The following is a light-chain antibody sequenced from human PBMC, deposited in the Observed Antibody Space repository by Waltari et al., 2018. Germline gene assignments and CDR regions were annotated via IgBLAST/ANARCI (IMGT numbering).Light chain of an antibody. CDR2: GAS. CDR3: QLYGNSPT. Sequence: EIVLTQSPGTLSLSPGERATLSCRASQSVSSTYLAWYQQKPGQAPRLLIYGASSRATDIPDRFSGGGSGTDFTLTISRLEPEDFAVYYCQLYGNSPTFGQGTKLEI. CDR1: QSVSSTY. J-gene: IGKJ2*01. V-gene: IGKV3-20*01.